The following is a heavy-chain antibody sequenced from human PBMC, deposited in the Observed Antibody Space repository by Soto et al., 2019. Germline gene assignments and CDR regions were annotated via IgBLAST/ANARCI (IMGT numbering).Heavy chain of an antibody. Sequence: ASLQVSCKASGYTFTGYYMHWVRHAPGQGLEWMGWINPNSGGTNYAQKFQGRVTMTRDTSISTAYMELSRLRSDDTAVYYCARDGSARDRRKSRGMDGWGHGTKVTVSS. CDR3: ARDGSARDRRKSRGMDG. V-gene: IGHV1-2*02. D-gene: IGHD2-15*01. CDR1: GYTFTGYY. CDR2: INPNSGGT. J-gene: IGHJ6*02.